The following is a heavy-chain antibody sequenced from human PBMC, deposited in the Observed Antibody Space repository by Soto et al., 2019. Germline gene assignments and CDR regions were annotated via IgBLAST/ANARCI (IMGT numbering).Heavy chain of an antibody. Sequence: QVQLVQSGAEVKKPGASVKVSCKASGYTFTSYYMHWVRQAPGQGLERMGIINPSGGSTSYAQKFQGRVTMTRDTSTSTVYMELSSLRSEDTAVYYCASGPGPLMVYAIDPGYYYGMDVWGQGATVTVSS. J-gene: IGHJ6*02. CDR2: INPSGGST. V-gene: IGHV1-46*01. CDR3: ASGPGPLMVYAIDPGYYYGMDV. CDR1: GYTFTSYY. D-gene: IGHD2-8*01.